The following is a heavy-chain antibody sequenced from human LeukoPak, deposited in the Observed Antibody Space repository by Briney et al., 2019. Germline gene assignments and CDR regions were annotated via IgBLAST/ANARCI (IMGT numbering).Heavy chain of an antibody. V-gene: IGHV3-30-3*01. Sequence: GGSLRLSCAASGFSLRSYAMHWVRQAPGKGLEWVAVTSYDGSNKYYGDSVKGRFTISRDSSKNTLYLQMNSLRAEDTAVYYCARMSASYLDYWGQGTLVTVSS. D-gene: IGHD3-3*01. CDR2: TSYDGSNK. J-gene: IGHJ4*02. CDR1: GFSLRSYA. CDR3: ARMSASYLDY.